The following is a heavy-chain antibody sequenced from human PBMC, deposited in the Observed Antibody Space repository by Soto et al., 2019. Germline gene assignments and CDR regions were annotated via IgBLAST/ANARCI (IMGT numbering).Heavy chain of an antibody. V-gene: IGHV1-69*06. CDR1: GSRFSNYV. CDR2: IIPIFNST. D-gene: IGHD2-2*02. J-gene: IGHJ4*02. Sequence: GASVKVSCKVSGSRFSNYVISWVRRAPGHGLEWLGRIIPIFNSTKYAQSFQGRVTITADKSTSTASLELSSLRSDDTAVYYCAREGRGKKAGYNGLVSLGYWGQGTLVTVSS. CDR3: AREGRGKKAGYNGLVSLGY.